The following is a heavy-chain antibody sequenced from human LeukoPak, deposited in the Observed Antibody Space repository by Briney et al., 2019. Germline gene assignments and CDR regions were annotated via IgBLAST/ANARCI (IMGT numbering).Heavy chain of an antibody. D-gene: IGHD3-10*01. J-gene: IGHJ3*02. CDR2: ISSSSSYI. CDR3: ARVAGSDAFDI. V-gene: IGHV3-21*01. Sequence: GGSLRLSCAASGFTFSSYSMNWVRQAPGKGLEWVSSISSSSSYIYYADSVKGRFTISRYNAKNSLYLQMNSLRAEDTAVYYCARVAGSDAFDIWGQGTMVTVSS. CDR1: GFTFSSYS.